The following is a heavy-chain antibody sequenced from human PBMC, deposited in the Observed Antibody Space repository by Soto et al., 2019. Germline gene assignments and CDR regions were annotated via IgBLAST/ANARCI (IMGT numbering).Heavy chain of an antibody. D-gene: IGHD3-22*01. Sequence: QVQLVQSGAEVKKPGSSVKVSCKASGDTFDIYGFNWVRQAPGQGLEWMGVIIPIFETPDYAEKFPGRLSFTADKATSTAYMELGSLTSTDTAVYYCARGGIHFYDSSGHAFDSWGQGTLISVTS. CDR3: ARGGIHFYDSSGHAFDS. J-gene: IGHJ4*02. CDR2: IIPIFETP. CDR1: GDTFDIYG. V-gene: IGHV1-69*06.